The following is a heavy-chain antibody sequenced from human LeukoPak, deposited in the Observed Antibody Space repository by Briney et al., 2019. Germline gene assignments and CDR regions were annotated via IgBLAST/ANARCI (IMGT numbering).Heavy chain of an antibody. CDR1: GYTSTSYG. CDR2: ISAYNGNT. CDR3: ARGKFFWSGIYYYMDV. J-gene: IGHJ6*03. V-gene: IGHV1-18*01. Sequence: GASVKVSCKASGYTSTSYGISWVRQAPGQGLEWMGWISAYNGNTNYGQKLQGRVTMTTDTSTSTAYMELRSLRSDDTAVYYCARGKFFWSGIYYYMDVWGKGTTVTVSS. D-gene: IGHD3-3*01.